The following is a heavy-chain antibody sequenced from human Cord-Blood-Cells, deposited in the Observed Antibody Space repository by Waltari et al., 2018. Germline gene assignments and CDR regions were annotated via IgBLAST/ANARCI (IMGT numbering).Heavy chain of an antibody. CDR2: VDPEDGET. CDR3: ATDRLERRVFDI. CDR1: GYTFTSYY. V-gene: IGHV1-69-2*01. D-gene: IGHD1-1*01. Sequence: VQPVQSGAAVNKPGATVMMSCKVSGYTFTSYYIHCVQQAPGKGLEWMGLVDPEDGETIYAEKFQGRVTITADTSTDTAYMELSSLRSEDTAVYYCATDRLERRVFDIWGQGTMVTVSS. J-gene: IGHJ3*02.